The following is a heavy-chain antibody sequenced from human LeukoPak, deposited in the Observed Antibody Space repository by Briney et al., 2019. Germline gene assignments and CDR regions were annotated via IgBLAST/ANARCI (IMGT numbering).Heavy chain of an antibody. J-gene: IGHJ4*02. V-gene: IGHV4-34*01. D-gene: IGHD3-10*01. CDR1: GGSFSGYY. Sequence: SETLSLTCAVYGGSFSGYYWSWIRQPPGKGLEWIGTIYYSGSTDYNPSLKSRVTRSVDTSKNQFSLRLSSVTAADTAVYYCMSGGSRRALIHYWGQGVLVTVSS. CDR2: IYYSGST. CDR3: MSGGSRRALIHY.